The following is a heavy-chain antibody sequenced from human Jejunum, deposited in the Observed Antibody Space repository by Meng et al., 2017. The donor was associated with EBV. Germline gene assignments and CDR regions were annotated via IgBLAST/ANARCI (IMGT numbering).Heavy chain of an antibody. J-gene: IGHJ4*02. CDR2: INQVGST. Sequence: VQLQESGPGLVKPSGTLPLTCAGSTDFISSYGWWSWVRQPPGKGLEWLGEINQVGSTYYNPSLKSRVTISIDTSKRQFSLRLNSMTAADRAVYYCARASSERLLDYWGQGTLVTVSS. V-gene: IGHV4-4*02. CDR1: TDFISSYGW. D-gene: IGHD1-14*01. CDR3: ARASSERLLDY.